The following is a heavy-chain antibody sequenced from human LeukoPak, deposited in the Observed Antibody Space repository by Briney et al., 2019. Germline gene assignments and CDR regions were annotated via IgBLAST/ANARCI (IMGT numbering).Heavy chain of an antibody. Sequence: GGSLRLSCAASGFTFDDYAMHWVRQAPGKGLEWVSLISGDGGSTYYADSVKGRFTISRDNSKNSLYLQMNSLRTEDTASYYCANLGYDFWSGCYTRYYYYMDVWGKGTTVTVSS. CDR1: GFTFDDYA. D-gene: IGHD3-3*01. J-gene: IGHJ6*03. CDR3: ANLGYDFWSGCYTRYYYYMDV. CDR2: ISGDGGST. V-gene: IGHV3-43*02.